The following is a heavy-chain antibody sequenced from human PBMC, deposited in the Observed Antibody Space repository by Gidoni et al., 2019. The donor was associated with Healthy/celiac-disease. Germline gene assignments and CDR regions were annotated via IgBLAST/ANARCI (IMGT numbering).Heavy chain of an antibody. CDR2: ISSSSSYI. Sequence: EVQLVESGGGLVKPGGSLRLSCAAPGFTFSSYSLNWVRQAPGKGLEWVSSISSSSSYIYYADSVKGRFTISRDNAKNSLYLQMNSLRAEDTAVYYCARTHCSGGSCYFFYYYYGMDVWGQGTTVTVSS. CDR1: GFTFSSYS. CDR3: ARTHCSGGSCYFFYYYYGMDV. J-gene: IGHJ6*02. V-gene: IGHV3-21*01. D-gene: IGHD2-15*01.